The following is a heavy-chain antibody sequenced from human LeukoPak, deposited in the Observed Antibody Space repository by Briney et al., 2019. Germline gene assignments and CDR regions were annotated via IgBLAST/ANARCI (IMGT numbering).Heavy chain of an antibody. CDR2: ISAYNGNT. CDR1: GYTFTSYG. J-gene: IGHJ5*02. D-gene: IGHD6-6*01. Sequence: GASVKVSCKASGYTFTSYGISWVRQAPGQGLEWMGWISAYNGNTNYAQKLQGRGTMTTDTSTSTAYMELRSLRSDDTAVYYCARDQVMYSSSRWFDPWGQGTLVTVSS. CDR3: ARDQVMYSSSRWFDP. V-gene: IGHV1-18*01.